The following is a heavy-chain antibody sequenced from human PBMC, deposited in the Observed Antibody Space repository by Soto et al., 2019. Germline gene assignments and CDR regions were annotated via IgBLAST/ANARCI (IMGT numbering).Heavy chain of an antibody. V-gene: IGHV4-30-4*01. J-gene: IGHJ4*02. CDR2: IYYSGST. CDR1: GGSISSGDYY. Sequence: QVQLQESGPGLVKPSQTLSLTCTVSGGSISSGDYYWSWIRQPPGKGLEWIGYIYYSGSTYYNPSLKSRVTISVATSKNQFSLKLSSVTAADTAVYYCARGAYYYDSSGYYYLTEFDYWGQGTLVTVSS. CDR3: ARGAYYYDSSGYYYLTEFDY. D-gene: IGHD3-22*01.